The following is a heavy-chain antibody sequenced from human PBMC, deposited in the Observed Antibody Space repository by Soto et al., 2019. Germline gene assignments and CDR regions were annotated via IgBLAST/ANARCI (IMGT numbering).Heavy chain of an antibody. V-gene: IGHV2-70*13. D-gene: IGHD1-20*01. J-gene: IGHJ6*02. Sequence: SGPTLVNPTETLTLTCTFSGFSITSPGMSVSWIRQPPGRALEWLALIERDDDDKYYSTSLKTRLTISKDTRKNQVVLTMANMDPADTATYYCARSIRGPRKFNGMDVWGQVTTVTVSS. CDR1: GFSITSPGMS. CDR3: ARSIRGPRKFNGMDV. CDR2: IERDDDDK.